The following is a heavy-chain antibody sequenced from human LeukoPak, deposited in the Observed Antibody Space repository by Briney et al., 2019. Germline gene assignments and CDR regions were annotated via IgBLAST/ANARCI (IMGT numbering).Heavy chain of an antibody. D-gene: IGHD3-16*01. V-gene: IGHV5-51*01. J-gene: IGHJ4*02. Sequence: GESLKISCKGSGYSFTNYWIGWVRQMPGKGLEWMGIIYPGDSDARYSPSFQGQVTISADKSISTAYLQWSSLKASDTAMYYCARRRKWGSYYFDYWGQGTLVTVSS. CDR1: GYSFTNYW. CDR2: IYPGDSDA. CDR3: ARRRKWGSYYFDY.